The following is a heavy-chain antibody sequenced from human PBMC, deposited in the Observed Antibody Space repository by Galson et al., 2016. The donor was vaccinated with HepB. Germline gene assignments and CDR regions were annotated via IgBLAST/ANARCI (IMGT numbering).Heavy chain of an antibody. Sequence: CAISGDSVSSNSAAWNWIRQSPSRGLEWLGRTYYRSKWYNDYAVSVKSRITINSDTSKNQFSLQLKSVSPEDTAIYYCARVWRFMEGSLPQSAMDVWGQGTTVTVS. V-gene: IGHV6-1*01. CDR2: TYYRSKWYN. J-gene: IGHJ6*02. D-gene: IGHD3-3*01. CDR1: GDSVSSNSAA. CDR3: ARVWRFMEGSLPQSAMDV.